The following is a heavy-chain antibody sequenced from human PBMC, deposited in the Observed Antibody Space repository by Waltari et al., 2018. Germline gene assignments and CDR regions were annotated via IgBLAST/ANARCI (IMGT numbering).Heavy chain of an antibody. CDR3: ASGRSSWYSTFDY. CDR2: IYYSGST. D-gene: IGHD6-13*01. V-gene: IGHV4-39*01. J-gene: IGHJ4*02. CDR1: GGSISSSSYY. Sequence: QLQLQESGPGLVKPSETLSLTCTVSGGSISSSSYYWGWIRQPPGKGLEWIGSIYYSGSTYYNPSLKSRVTIAVDTSKNQFSLKLSSVTAADTAVYYCASGRSSWYSTFDYWDQGTLVTVSS.